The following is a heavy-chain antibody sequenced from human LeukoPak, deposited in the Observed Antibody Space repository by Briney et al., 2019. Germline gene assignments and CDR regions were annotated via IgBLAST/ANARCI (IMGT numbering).Heavy chain of an antibody. CDR1: GYTLTELS. Sequence: ASVKVSCKVSGYTLTELSMHWVRQAPGKGLEWMGGFDPEDGETIYAQKFQGRVTMTEDTSTDTAYMELSSLRSEDTAVYYCATVNSDYYDSSGYPYYFDHWGQGTLVTVSS. V-gene: IGHV1-24*01. D-gene: IGHD3-22*01. CDR3: ATVNSDYYDSSGYPYYFDH. CDR2: FDPEDGET. J-gene: IGHJ4*02.